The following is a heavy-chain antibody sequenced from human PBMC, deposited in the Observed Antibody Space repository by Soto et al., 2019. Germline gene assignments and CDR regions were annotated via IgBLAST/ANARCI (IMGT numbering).Heavy chain of an antibody. J-gene: IGHJ3*02. Sequence: ASVKVSFKASGYTFTSYGISWVRQAPGQGLEWMGWISAYNGNTNYAQKLQGRVTMTTDTSTSTAYMELRSLRSDDTAVYYCARTVVGSSGLDAFDIWGQGTMVTVSS. CDR1: GYTFTSYG. CDR3: ARTVVGSSGLDAFDI. V-gene: IGHV1-18*01. CDR2: ISAYNGNT. D-gene: IGHD6-19*01.